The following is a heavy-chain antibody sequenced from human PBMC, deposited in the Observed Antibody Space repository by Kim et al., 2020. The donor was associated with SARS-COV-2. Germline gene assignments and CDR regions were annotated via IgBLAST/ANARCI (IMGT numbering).Heavy chain of an antibody. Sequence: GGSLRLSCAASGFTLSVYSMNWVRQAPGKGLEWVSSISSTSASIYYADSLKGRYTISRNNAQNSVYLQMNSLRADDTAVYYCVTRAMVATPVRPDYWGQGTLVTVSS. CDR2: ISSTSASI. V-gene: IGHV3-21*01. CDR3: VTRAMVATPVRPDY. CDR1: GFTLSVYS. J-gene: IGHJ4*02. D-gene: IGHD2-21*02.